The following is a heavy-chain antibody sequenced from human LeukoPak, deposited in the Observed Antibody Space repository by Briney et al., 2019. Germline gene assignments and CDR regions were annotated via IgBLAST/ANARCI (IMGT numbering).Heavy chain of an antibody. CDR1: GFTFSNHA. J-gene: IGHJ4*02. D-gene: IGHD6-25*01. Sequence: GGSLRLSCAASGFTFSNHALLWVRQPPGKGPEWVAVISDDGNSDHYADSVKGRFTFSRGNSKNTLSLQMNSLRGEDTAVYYCARGSAPAGTYHLDCWGQGTLVTVSS. CDR2: ISDDGNSD. CDR3: ARGSAPAGTYHLDC. V-gene: IGHV3-30-3*01.